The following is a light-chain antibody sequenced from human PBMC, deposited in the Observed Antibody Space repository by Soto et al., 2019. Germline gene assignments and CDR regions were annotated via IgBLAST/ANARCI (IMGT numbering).Light chain of an antibody. CDR2: DAS. CDR3: QQYNSSPL. V-gene: IGKV1-5*01. CDR1: QSISSW. Sequence: IQMTQSPSTLSASLGDRVTITCRASQSISSWLAWYQQTPRKAPKLLIYDASSLESGVPSRFSGSGSGTEFTLTISSLQPDDFATYYCQQYNSSPLFGQGTKVDIK. J-gene: IGKJ1*01.